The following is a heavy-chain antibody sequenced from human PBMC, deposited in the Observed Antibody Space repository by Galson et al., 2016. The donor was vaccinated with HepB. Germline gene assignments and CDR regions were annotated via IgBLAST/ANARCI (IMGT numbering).Heavy chain of an antibody. J-gene: IGHJ4*02. Sequence: SLRLSCAASGFIFSSYGMYWVRQSPGKALESVAVIWFDGSDPYYADYVKGRFTISREDSTNTVYLQMDSLTVEDTAVYYCARDGWFIRAHDYWGQGSLVSVSS. CDR2: IWFDGSDP. CDR3: ARDGWFIRAHDY. CDR1: GFIFSSYG. D-gene: IGHD2-8*02. V-gene: IGHV3-33*01.